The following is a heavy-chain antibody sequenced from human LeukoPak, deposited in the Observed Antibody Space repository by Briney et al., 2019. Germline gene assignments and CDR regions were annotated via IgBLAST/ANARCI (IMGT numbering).Heavy chain of an antibody. J-gene: IGHJ4*02. Sequence: SETLSLTCAVYGGSFSGYYWSWIRQPPGKGLEWIGEINHSGSTNYNPSLKSRVTISVDTSKNQFSLKLSSVTAADTAVYYCARAGTMVRGVIIRDYWGQGTLVTVSS. D-gene: IGHD3-10*01. CDR2: INHSGST. CDR3: ARAGTMVRGVIIRDY. V-gene: IGHV4-34*01. CDR1: GGSFSGYY.